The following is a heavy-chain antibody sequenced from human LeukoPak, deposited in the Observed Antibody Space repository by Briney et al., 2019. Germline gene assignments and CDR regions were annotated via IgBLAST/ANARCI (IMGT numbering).Heavy chain of an antibody. CDR1: GFTFSSSW. CDR2: IKQDGTEK. D-gene: IGHD2-8*01. Sequence: PGGSLRLSCAASGFTFSSSWMSWVRQAPGKGLEWAANIKQDGTEKYYVDSVNGRFTISRDNAKNSLYLQMNSLRAEDTAVYYCARDMYGGTDYWGQGILVTVSS. J-gene: IGHJ4*02. V-gene: IGHV3-7*01. CDR3: ARDMYGGTDY.